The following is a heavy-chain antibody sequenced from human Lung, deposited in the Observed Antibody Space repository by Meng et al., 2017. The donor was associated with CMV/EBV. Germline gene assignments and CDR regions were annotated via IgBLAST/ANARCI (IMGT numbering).Heavy chain of an antibody. J-gene: IGHJ4*02. D-gene: IGHD3/OR15-3a*01. CDR3: ARGTSFLDWSLHGVIDY. Sequence: GGSLRPSCAASRFTLSSYAMHWVRQAPGKGLEWVATISYDGRNEYYADSVKGRFTISRDNSKNTLYLQVNSPIPEDTAVYYCARGTSFLDWSLHGVIDYWGQGTLVXVSS. CDR2: ISYDGRNE. CDR1: RFTLSSYA. V-gene: IGHV3-30*04.